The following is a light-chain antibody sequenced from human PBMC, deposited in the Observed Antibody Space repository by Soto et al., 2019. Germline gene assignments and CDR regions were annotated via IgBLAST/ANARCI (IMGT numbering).Light chain of an antibody. CDR2: DAS. V-gene: IGKV3-11*01. Sequence: EIVTTQSPATLSDSPGAGATLSCRSSQSGTSNLAWYQQKPGQAPRLLIYDASNRATGIPARFSGSGSGTDFTLTISSLEPEDFAVYYCQQSSNWPPINCGKGKRLGIK. CDR3: QQSSNWPPIN. CDR1: QSGTSN. J-gene: IGKJ5*01.